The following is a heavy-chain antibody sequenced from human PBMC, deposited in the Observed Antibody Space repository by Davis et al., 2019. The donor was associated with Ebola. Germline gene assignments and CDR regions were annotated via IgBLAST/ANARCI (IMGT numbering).Heavy chain of an antibody. V-gene: IGHV1-69*04. CDR1: GGTFSRYT. D-gene: IGHD6-13*01. CDR3: ARERYSPLSYGMDV. CDR2: IVPIVGIA. J-gene: IGHJ6*02. Sequence: SVKVSCKASGGTFSRYTISWVRQAPGQGLEWMGRIVPIVGIANYAQKFQGRVTMTRDTSISTAYMELSRLTSDDTAVYYCARERYSPLSYGMDVWGQGTTVTVSS.